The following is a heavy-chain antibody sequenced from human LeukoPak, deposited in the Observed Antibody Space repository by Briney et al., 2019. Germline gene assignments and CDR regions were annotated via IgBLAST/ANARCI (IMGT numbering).Heavy chain of an antibody. J-gene: IGHJ2*01. CDR2: IYYSGST. CDR1: GGSISNYY. CDR3: ARDPRGFRISSGWYDQGWYFDL. D-gene: IGHD6-19*01. Sequence: SETLSLTCNVSGGSISNYYWSWIRQPPGKGLEWIGYIYYSGSTNYNPSLKSRVTISVDTSKNQFSLKLSSVTAADTAVYYCARDPRGFRISSGWYDQGWYFDLWGRGTLVTVSS. V-gene: IGHV4-59*13.